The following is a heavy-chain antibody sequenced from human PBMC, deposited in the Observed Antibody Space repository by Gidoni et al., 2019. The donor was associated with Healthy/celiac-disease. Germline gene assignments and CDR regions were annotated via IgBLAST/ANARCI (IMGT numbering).Heavy chain of an antibody. V-gene: IGHV1-2*02. J-gene: IGHJ4*02. Sequence: QVQLVQSGAEVKKPGASVKVSCKASGYTFPGSYMHWVRQAPGQGLEWMGWSNPNSGGTNYAQKFQGRVTMTRDTSISTAYMELSRLRSDDTAVYYCARVVGGNAPIDYWGQGTLVTVSS. D-gene: IGHD6-19*01. CDR1: GYTFPGSY. CDR3: ARVVGGNAPIDY. CDR2: SNPNSGGT.